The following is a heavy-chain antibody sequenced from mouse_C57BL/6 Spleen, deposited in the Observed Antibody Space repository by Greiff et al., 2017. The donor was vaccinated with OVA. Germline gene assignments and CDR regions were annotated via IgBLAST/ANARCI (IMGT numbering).Heavy chain of an antibody. CDR3: AREDWDVAWFAY. CDR1: GYTFTSYW. CDR2: IYPGSGST. J-gene: IGHJ3*01. V-gene: IGHV1-55*01. Sequence: QVQLQQPGAELVKPGASVKMSCKASGYTFTSYWITWVKQRPGQGLEWIGDIYPGSGSTNYNEKFKSKATLTVDTSSSTAYMQLSSLTSEDSAVYYCAREDWDVAWFAYWGQGTLVTVSA. D-gene: IGHD4-1*01.